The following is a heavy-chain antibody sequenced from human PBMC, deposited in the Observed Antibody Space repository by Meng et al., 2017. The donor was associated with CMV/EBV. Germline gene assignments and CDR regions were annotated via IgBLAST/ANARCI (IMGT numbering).Heavy chain of an antibody. V-gene: IGHV4-30-4*01. CDR2: IYYSGGT. Sequence: QVQLLESGTGLVKPSQTQSLTCSMAAGYISSGYYYRRWLRQPPGKGLEWIGYIYYSGGTYYNPSLKSRVTISVDTSKNQFSLKLSSVTAADTAVYYCATLGILLWFGFDPWGQGTLVTVSS. CDR1: AGYISSGYYY. J-gene: IGHJ5*02. CDR3: ATLGILLWFGFDP. D-gene: IGHD3-10*01.